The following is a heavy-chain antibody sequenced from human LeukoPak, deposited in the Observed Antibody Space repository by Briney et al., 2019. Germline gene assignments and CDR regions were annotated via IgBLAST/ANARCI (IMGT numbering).Heavy chain of an antibody. J-gene: IGHJ4*02. CDR2: ISSSSSTI. Sequence: GRSLRLSCAASGFTFSSYNMNWVRQAPGKGLEWVSFISSSSSTIYYTDSVKGRFTISRDNAKNSLYLQMNSLRVGDTAVYYCAREEGGGGATDFDYWGQGTLVTVSS. D-gene: IGHD1-26*01. V-gene: IGHV3-48*01. CDR1: GFTFSSYN. CDR3: AREEGGGGATDFDY.